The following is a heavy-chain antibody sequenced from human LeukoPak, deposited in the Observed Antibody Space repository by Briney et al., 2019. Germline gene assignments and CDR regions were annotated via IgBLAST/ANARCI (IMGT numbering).Heavy chain of an antibody. J-gene: IGHJ4*02. V-gene: IGHV3-20*01. CDR2: INWNGGST. CDR3: ARGGRGSSWPDY. Sequence: GGSLRLSCAASGFTFDDYGMSWVRQAPGKGLEWDSGINWNGGSTGYADSVKGRFTISRDNAKNSLYLQMNSLRAEDTALYHCARGGRGSSWPDYWGQGTLVTVSS. CDR1: GFTFDDYG. D-gene: IGHD6-13*01.